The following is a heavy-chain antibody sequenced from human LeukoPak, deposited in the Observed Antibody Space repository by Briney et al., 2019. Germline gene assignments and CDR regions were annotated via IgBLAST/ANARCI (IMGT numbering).Heavy chain of an antibody. J-gene: IGHJ6*03. CDR1: GFTFSSYA. CDR3: ARATWASYYYYYYMDV. CDR2: ISGSGGST. D-gene: IGHD1-26*01. Sequence: GGSLRLSCAASGFTFSSYAMSWVRQAPGKGLEWVSAISGSGGSTYYADSVKGRFTISRDNSKNTLYLQMNSLRAEDTALYYCARATWASYYYYYYMDVWGKGTTVTVSS. V-gene: IGHV3-23*01.